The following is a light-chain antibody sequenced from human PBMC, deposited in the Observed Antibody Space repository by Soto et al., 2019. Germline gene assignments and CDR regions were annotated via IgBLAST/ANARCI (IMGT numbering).Light chain of an antibody. CDR3: QHYNDYRWT. V-gene: IGKV1-5*03. CDR2: KAS. Sequence: DIQMTQSPSSLSASVGDRVTITCRASQSIRSWLAWYQQKPGKAPKVLIYKASHLESGVPSRFSGSGSGTESTLTVSSLQPDDVATYYCQHYNDYRWTFGQGTKVEI. CDR1: QSIRSW. J-gene: IGKJ1*01.